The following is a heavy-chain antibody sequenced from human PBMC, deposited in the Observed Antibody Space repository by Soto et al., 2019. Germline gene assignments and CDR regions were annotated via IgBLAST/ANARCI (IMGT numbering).Heavy chain of an antibody. CDR1: GDSFNDYY. Sequence: QVPLVQSGAEVRKPGASVTVSCRSSGDSFNDYYIHWVRQAPGQGLEWMGWINPNSGVTKYAQKIQGWVSMTRDTSTGTVYMQLSRLRSDHTAVYYCARESGGATATLDYYYFYMDVWGTGTTVTVSS. CDR2: INPNSGVT. V-gene: IGHV1-2*04. CDR3: ARESGGATATLDYYYFYMDV. J-gene: IGHJ6*03. D-gene: IGHD5-12*01.